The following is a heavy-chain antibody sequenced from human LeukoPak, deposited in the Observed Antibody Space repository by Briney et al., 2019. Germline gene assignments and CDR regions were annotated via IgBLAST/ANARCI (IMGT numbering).Heavy chain of an antibody. CDR1: GGSISSSSYY. D-gene: IGHD6-13*01. CDR2: IYYSGST. J-gene: IGHJ4*02. Sequence: SETLSLTCTVSGGSISSSSYYWGWIRQPPGKGLEWIGSIYYSGSTYYNPSLKSRVTISVDTSRNQFSLKLSSVTAADTAVYYCARVPRQQQLGFDYWGQGTLVTVSS. CDR3: ARVPRQQQLGFDY. V-gene: IGHV4-39*07.